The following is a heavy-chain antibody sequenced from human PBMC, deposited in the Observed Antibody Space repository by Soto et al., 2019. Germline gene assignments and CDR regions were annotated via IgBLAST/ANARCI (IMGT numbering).Heavy chain of an antibody. CDR1: GVTFRNYG. D-gene: IGHD1-26*01. Sequence: GGSLRLSCAASGVTFRNYGLHWVRQAPGKGLEWVSFLSGSGGGTYYADSVKGRFTISRDNSKNTLYLQMNSLRAEDTAVYYCATLGPARLLASWGQGTLVTVSS. CDR3: ATLGPARLLAS. J-gene: IGHJ4*02. V-gene: IGHV3-23*01. CDR2: LSGSGGGT.